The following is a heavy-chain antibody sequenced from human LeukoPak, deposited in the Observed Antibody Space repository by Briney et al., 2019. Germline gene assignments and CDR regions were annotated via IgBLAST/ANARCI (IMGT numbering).Heavy chain of an antibody. CDR1: GYTFTSYD. J-gene: IGHJ5*02. CDR3: ARGGGYYYGSGSGWFDP. Sequence: VASVKVSCKASGYTFTSYDINWVRQATGQGLEWMGWMNPNSGNTGYAQKFQGRVTITRNTSISTAYMELSSLRSEDTAVYYCARGGGYYYGSGSGWFDPWGQGTLVTVSS. D-gene: IGHD3-10*01. CDR2: MNPNSGNT. V-gene: IGHV1-8*01.